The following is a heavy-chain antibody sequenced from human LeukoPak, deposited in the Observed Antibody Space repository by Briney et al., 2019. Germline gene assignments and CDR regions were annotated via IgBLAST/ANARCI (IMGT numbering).Heavy chain of an antibody. CDR3: ARKSGYDQYFDY. J-gene: IGHJ4*02. Sequence: ASAKVSCKASGGTFSSYAISWVRQAPGQRLEWMRGFIPIFGTANYAQKFQGRVTITADKSTSTAYMELSSLRSEDTVVYYCARKSGYDQYFDYWGEGTLVTVS. D-gene: IGHD5-12*01. CDR1: GGTFSSYA. V-gene: IGHV1-69*06. CDR2: FIPIFGTA.